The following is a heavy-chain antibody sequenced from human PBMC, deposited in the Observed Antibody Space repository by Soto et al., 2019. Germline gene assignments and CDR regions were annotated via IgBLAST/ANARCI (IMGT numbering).Heavy chain of an antibody. D-gene: IGHD2-15*01. V-gene: IGHV4-31*11. CDR2: MHHSGRT. CDR3: ARWVEVSLDYFDS. CDR1: GGSIRNDYYY. J-gene: IGHJ4*02. Sequence: PSETLSLTCAVSGGSIRNDYYYWSWVRQKPGKDLEWIGHMHHSGRTHYNPSLKSRVAISVDTSKNQFSLYLNSVTAADTAVYYCARWVEVSLDYFDSWGQGTPVTVSS.